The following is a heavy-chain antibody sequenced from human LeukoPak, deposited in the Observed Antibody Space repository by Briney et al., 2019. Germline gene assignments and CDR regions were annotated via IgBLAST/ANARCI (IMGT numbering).Heavy chain of an antibody. V-gene: IGHV4-59*08. Sequence: SETLSLTCTVSGGSISTYYWSWIRQPPGKGLERIGYIYSSGSTNYNPSLKSRVTISVHTSKNQFSLKLSSVTAADTAVYYCARHGSGSSTFGYWGQGILVTVSS. CDR2: IYSSGST. CDR3: ARHGSGSSTFGY. CDR1: GGSISTYY. J-gene: IGHJ4*02. D-gene: IGHD1-26*01.